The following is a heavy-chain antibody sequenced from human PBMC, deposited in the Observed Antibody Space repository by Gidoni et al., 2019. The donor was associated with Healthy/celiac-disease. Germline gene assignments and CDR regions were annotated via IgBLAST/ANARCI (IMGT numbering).Heavy chain of an antibody. Sequence: EVQLVESGGGWVQPGRSLRLSCAAPGSTFDDYAMHWVRQAPGKGLEWVSGISWNSGSIGYADSVKGRFTISRDNAKNSLYLQMDSLRAEDTALYYCAKEIAAAGFDYWGQGTLVTVSS. CDR3: AKEIAAAGFDY. CDR1: GSTFDDYA. J-gene: IGHJ4*02. D-gene: IGHD6-13*01. V-gene: IGHV3-9*01. CDR2: ISWNSGSI.